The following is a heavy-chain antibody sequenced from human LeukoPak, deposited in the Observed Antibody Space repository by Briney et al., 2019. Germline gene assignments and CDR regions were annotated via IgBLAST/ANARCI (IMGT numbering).Heavy chain of an antibody. J-gene: IGHJ4*02. CDR1: GFTFSSYA. CDR3: AKDLLKGSLVDY. CDR2: ISGSGGST. D-gene: IGHD1-26*01. Sequence: GGSLRLSCAASGFTFSSYAMSWVRQAPGKGLEWVSIISGSGGSTSYADSVKGRFTISRDNSNNTLYLQMSSLRAEDTALYYCAKDLLKGSLVDYWGQGTLVTVSS. V-gene: IGHV3-23*01.